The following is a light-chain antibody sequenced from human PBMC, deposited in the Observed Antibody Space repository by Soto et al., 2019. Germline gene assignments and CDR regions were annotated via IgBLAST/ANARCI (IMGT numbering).Light chain of an antibody. CDR3: QQYNSYSWT. Sequence: IQLTQSPSSLSASVGDRVTITCGASQSISSWLGWYQQKPGKAPKLLIYKASSLESGVPSRFSGSGSGTEFTLTISSLQPDDFATYYCQQYNSYSWTFGQGTKVDIK. J-gene: IGKJ1*01. CDR2: KAS. CDR1: QSISSW. V-gene: IGKV1-5*03.